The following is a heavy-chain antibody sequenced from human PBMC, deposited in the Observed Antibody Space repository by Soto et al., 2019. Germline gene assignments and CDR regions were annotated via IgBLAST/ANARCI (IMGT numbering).Heavy chain of an antibody. V-gene: IGHV4-31*03. CDR2: IYNSGST. D-gene: IGHD3-9*01. CDR1: GGSISSSGYF. Sequence: SETLSLTCTVSGGSISSSGYFWSWIRQQPGKGLEWIGYIYNSGSTHYSPSLKSRVSISIDTSKNQFSLKLNSVTAADTAVYYCARDGXYSNILTGYRFYYSLDVWGQGATVTVSS. J-gene: IGHJ6*02. CDR3: ARDGXYSNILTGYRFYYSLDV.